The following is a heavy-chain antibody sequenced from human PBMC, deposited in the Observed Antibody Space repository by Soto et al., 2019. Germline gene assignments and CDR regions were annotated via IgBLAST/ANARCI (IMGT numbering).Heavy chain of an antibody. D-gene: IGHD3-3*01. J-gene: IGHJ4*02. CDR2: IYYSGST. CDR3: ARRTYYDFWSGYRFDY. V-gene: IGHV4-59*01. CDR1: GGSISSYY. Sequence: SETLSLTCTVSGGSISSYYWSWIRQPPAKGLEWIGYIYYSGSTNYNPSLKSRVTISVDTSKNQLSLKLSSVTAADTAVYYCARRTYYDFWSGYRFDYWGQGTLVTVSS.